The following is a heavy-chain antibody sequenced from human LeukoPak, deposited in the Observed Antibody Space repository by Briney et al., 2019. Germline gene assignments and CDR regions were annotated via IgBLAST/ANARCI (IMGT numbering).Heavy chain of an antibody. CDR3: ARTYSSSWYVWFDP. CDR2: ISSSGSTR. D-gene: IGHD6-13*01. V-gene: IGHV3-11*01. J-gene: IGHJ5*02. CDR1: RFTSRDYY. Sequence: PGGSLRLSRAASRFTSRDYYMSWIRHAPAKGLEWGSYISSSGSTRYYADSVKGRFTIPRDNSKNTLYLQMYSLRAEDTAVYYCARTYSSSWYVWFDPWGQGTVVPVSS.